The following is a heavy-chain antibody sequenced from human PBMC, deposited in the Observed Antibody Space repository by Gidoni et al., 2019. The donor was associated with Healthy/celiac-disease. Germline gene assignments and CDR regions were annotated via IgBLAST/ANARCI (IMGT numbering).Heavy chain of an antibody. Sequence: EVQLVESGGGLVQPGGSLRLSCAAPGFPFSSYWMSWVRQAPGKGLEWVANIKQDGSEKYYVDSVKGRFTISRDNAKNSLYLQMNSLRAEDTAVYYCARDADYYGSGSHKNWGQGTLVTVSS. J-gene: IGHJ4*02. CDR2: IKQDGSEK. CDR1: GFPFSSYW. V-gene: IGHV3-7*01. D-gene: IGHD3-10*01. CDR3: ARDADYYGSGSHKN.